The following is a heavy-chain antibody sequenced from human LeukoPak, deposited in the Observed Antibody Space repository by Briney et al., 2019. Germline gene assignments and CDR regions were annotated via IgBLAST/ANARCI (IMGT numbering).Heavy chain of an antibody. V-gene: IGHV4-34*01. CDR2: INHSGST. Sequence: PSETLSLTCAVYGGSFSGYYWSWIRQPPGKGLEWIGEINHSGSTNYNPSLKSRVTISVDTSKNQFSLKLSSVTAADTAVYYCARTESYSSGWYPRFDDWGQGTLVTAS. D-gene: IGHD6-19*01. CDR1: GGSFSGYY. J-gene: IGHJ4*02. CDR3: ARTESYSSGWYPRFDD.